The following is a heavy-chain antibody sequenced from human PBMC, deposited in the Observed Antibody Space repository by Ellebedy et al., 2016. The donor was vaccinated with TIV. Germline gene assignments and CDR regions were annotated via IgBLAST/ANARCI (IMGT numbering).Heavy chain of an antibody. Sequence: GGSLRLXXAASGFTFSSYAMHWVRQAPGKGLEWVAIISYDGSNKYYADSVKGRFTISRDNSKNTLYLQMNSLRAEDTAMYYCASARADSRNALWAFDIWGQGTMVTVSS. CDR1: GFTFSSYA. CDR2: ISYDGSNK. CDR3: ASARADSRNALWAFDI. V-gene: IGHV3-30-3*01. J-gene: IGHJ3*02. D-gene: IGHD2-21*01.